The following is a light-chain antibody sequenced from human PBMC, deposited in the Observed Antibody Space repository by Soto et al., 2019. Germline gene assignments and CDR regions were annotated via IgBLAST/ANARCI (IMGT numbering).Light chain of an antibody. V-gene: IGKV3-15*01. CDR2: GAS. Sequence: EIVMTQSPATLSVSPGERATLSCRASQSVSSNLAWYQQNPGQAPRLLIYGASTRATGIPARFSGSGSGTEFPLTISSLQSEDFAVYYCQQYNNWPGWTFGQGTKVEIK. CDR1: QSVSSN. J-gene: IGKJ1*01. CDR3: QQYNNWPGWT.